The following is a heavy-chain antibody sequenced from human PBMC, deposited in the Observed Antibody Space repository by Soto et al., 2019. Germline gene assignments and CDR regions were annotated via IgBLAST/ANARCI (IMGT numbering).Heavy chain of an antibody. D-gene: IGHD6-13*01. CDR2: INGGTDNI. CDR3: ARGRVAAAGRFSTFDY. CDR1: GYTFTTYT. Sequence: ASVKVSCKASGYTFTTYTLHWVRQAPGQSPEWMGWINGGTDNIRLSQKFQRRVNLTKDTSATTVYMGLTSLTSEDTAVYYCARGRVAAAGRFSTFDYWGQGSLVTVSS. J-gene: IGHJ4*02. V-gene: IGHV1-3*01.